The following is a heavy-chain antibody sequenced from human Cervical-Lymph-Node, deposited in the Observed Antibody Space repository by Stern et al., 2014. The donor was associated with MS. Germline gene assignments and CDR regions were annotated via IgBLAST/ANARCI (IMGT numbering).Heavy chain of an antibody. D-gene: IGHD6-13*01. J-gene: IGHJ4*02. CDR1: GYTFTSYG. Sequence: QVQLVQSGNEVKKPGASVKVSCTASGYTFTSYGISWVRQVPGQGLEWMGWITTHNGNTDYAQKVQDRVTLTTATSTNTAYMELRSLRSDDTAVYYCARSSSWYFDFWGQGTLVTVSS. CDR2: ITTHNGNT. CDR3: ARSSSWYFDF. V-gene: IGHV1-18*01.